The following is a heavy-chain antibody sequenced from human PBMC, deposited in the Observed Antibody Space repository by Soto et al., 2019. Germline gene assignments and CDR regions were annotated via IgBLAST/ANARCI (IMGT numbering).Heavy chain of an antibody. D-gene: IGHD6-19*01. CDR2: ISAYNGNT. Sequence: ASVKVSCKASGYTFTSYGISWVRQAPGQGLEWMGWISAYNGNTNYAQKLQGRVTMTTDTSTSTAYMELRSLRSDDTAVYYCATTFFSSGWQTFDYWGQGTLVTVSS. CDR3: ATTFFSSGWQTFDY. V-gene: IGHV1-18*01. J-gene: IGHJ4*02. CDR1: GYTFTSYG.